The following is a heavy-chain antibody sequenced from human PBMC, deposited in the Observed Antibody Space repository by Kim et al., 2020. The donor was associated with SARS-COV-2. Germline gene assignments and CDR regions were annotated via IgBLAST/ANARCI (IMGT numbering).Heavy chain of an antibody. CDR3: ARNYGLDV. Sequence: ASVKVSCETAGYTFIGYDIHWVRQAPGQGLEWMGRISPNSGTIHYAQKFQGRVTMTRDTSISTAYLEFSGLKPDDTAVYYCARNYGLDVWGQGTTITVSS. CDR1: GYTFIGYD. J-gene: IGHJ6*02. V-gene: IGHV1-2*06. CDR2: ISPNSGTI. D-gene: IGHD3-10*01.